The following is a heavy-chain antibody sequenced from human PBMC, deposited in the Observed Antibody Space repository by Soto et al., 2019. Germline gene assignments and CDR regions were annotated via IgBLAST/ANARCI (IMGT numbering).Heavy chain of an antibody. CDR3: ARDSHHSSGWYDPHNWFDP. J-gene: IGHJ5*02. Sequence: GGSMRLACAASGFTFSSYGMHLVRQAPGKGLEWVAVIWYDGSNKYYADSVKGRFTISRDNSKNTLYLQMNSLRAEDTAVYYCARDSHHSSGWYDPHNWFDPWGQGTLVTVSS. CDR1: GFTFSSYG. V-gene: IGHV3-33*01. CDR2: IWYDGSNK. D-gene: IGHD6-19*01.